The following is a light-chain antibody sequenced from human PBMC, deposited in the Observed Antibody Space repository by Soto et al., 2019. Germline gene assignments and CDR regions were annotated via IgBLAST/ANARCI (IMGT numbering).Light chain of an antibody. V-gene: IGLV2-23*01. CDR1: SSDVGSYKF. J-gene: IGLJ2*01. CDR2: EGS. CDR3: CSYAGSSTLV. Sequence: QSALTQPASVSGSPGQSITISCTGTSSDVGSYKFVSWYQQHPGKAPKLMIYEGSKRPSGVSNRFSGSKSGNTASLTISGLQAEEEADYYCCSYAGSSTLVFGGGTKLTVL.